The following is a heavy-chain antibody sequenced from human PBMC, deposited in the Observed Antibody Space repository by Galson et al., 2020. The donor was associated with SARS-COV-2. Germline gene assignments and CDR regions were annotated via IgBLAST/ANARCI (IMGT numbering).Heavy chain of an antibody. J-gene: IGHJ6*02. CDR3: AKIAGGYSGYVSDAYAIDV. CDR1: GFTFSSYA. CDR2: ISGSDGST. D-gene: IGHD5-12*01. V-gene: IGHV3-23*01. Sequence: GGSLRLSCSASGFTFSSYAMSWVRQAPGKGLEWVSAISGSDGSTYYADSVKGRFTISRDNSKNTLYLQMNSLRADDTAVYYCAKIAGGYSGYVSDAYAIDVWGQGTTVTVSS.